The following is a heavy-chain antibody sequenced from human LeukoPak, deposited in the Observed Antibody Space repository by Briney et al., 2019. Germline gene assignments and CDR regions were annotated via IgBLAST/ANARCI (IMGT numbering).Heavy chain of an antibody. D-gene: IGHD4-17*01. Sequence: ASVKVSCKVSGYTLTELSMHWVRQAPGKGLEWMGGFDPEDGETIYAQKLQGRVTMTTDTSTSTAYMELRSLRSDDTAVYYCARKNYDYGDYYFDYWGQGTLVTVSS. CDR3: ARKNYDYGDYYFDY. V-gene: IGHV1-24*01. CDR1: GYTLTELS. J-gene: IGHJ4*02. CDR2: FDPEDGET.